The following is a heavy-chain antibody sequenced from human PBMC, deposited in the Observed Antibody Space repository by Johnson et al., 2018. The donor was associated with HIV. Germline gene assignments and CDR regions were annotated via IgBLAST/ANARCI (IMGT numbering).Heavy chain of an antibody. Sequence: QVQLVESGGGVVQPGRSLRLSCAASGFSFSTYAMHWVRQAPGKGLEWVAVISYDGSEKYFADSVKGRFTISRDSSKNTLSLQMNSLRAEDTAVYYCARGSRLTGTTVAFDICGQGTMVTVSS. CDR2: ISYDGSEK. CDR3: ARGSRLTGTTVAFDI. J-gene: IGHJ3*02. CDR1: GFSFSTYA. D-gene: IGHD1-7*01. V-gene: IGHV3-30*04.